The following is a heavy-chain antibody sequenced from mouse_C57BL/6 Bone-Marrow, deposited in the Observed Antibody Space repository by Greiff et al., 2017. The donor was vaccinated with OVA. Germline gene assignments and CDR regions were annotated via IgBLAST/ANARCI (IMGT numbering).Heavy chain of an antibody. D-gene: IGHD2-1*01. V-gene: IGHV1-82*01. CDR1: GYAFSSSW. J-gene: IGHJ3*01. CDR3: ARSGGNYGFAY. Sequence: QVQLQQSGPELVKPGASVKISCKASGYAFSSSWMNWVKQRPGKGLEWIGRIYPGDGDTNYNGKFKGKATLTADKSSSTAYMPLSSLTSEDSAVYFCARSGGNYGFAYWGQGTLVTVSA. CDR2: IYPGDGDT.